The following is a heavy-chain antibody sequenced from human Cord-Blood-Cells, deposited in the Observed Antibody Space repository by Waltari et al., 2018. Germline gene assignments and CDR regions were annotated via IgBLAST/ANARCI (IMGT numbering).Heavy chain of an antibody. D-gene: IGHD3-22*01. CDR2: INHSGST. V-gene: IGHV4-34*01. CDR1: GGSFSGYY. Sequence: QVQLQQWGAGLLKPSETLSLTCAVYGGSFSGYYWSWIRQPPGKGLEWIGEINHSGSTNYNPSLKSRVTRSVDTSKNQFSLKLSSVTAADTSVYYCARGRSDDFGSLVIRRNWFDPWGQGTLVTVSS. CDR3: ARGRSDDFGSLVIRRNWFDP. J-gene: IGHJ5*02.